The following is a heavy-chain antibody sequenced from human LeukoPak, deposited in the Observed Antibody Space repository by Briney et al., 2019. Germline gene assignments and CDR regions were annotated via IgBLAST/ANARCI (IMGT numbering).Heavy chain of an antibody. V-gene: IGHV3-9*01. CDR2: VSWNSGSI. CDR1: GFTFDDYA. D-gene: IGHD2-2*01. J-gene: IGHJ4*02. Sequence: GGSLRLSCAASGFTFDDYAMHWVRQAPGKGLGWVSGVSWNSGSIGYADSVKGRFTISRDNAKNSLYLQMNSLRAEDTALYYCAKDYCSSTSCSLFDYWGQGTLVTVSS. CDR3: AKDYCSSTSCSLFDY.